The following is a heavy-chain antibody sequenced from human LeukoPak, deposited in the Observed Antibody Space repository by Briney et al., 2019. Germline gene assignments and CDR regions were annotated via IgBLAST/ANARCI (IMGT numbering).Heavy chain of an antibody. J-gene: IGHJ4*02. CDR2: INERATII. Sequence: GGSLRLSCAASGFTFSNYWMHWVRQAPGKGLEWVSRINERATIISYADSVKGRFTISRENARNTLYLQMNSLTAEDTAVYYCVRDLILVWTPGDDYDHWGQGTLVTVSS. V-gene: IGHV3-74*01. CDR3: VRDLILVWTPGDDYDH. CDR1: GFTFSNYW. D-gene: IGHD3-16*01.